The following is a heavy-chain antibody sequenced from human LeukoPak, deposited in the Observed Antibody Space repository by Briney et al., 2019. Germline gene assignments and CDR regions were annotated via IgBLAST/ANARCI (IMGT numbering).Heavy chain of an antibody. V-gene: IGHV1-69*04. J-gene: IGHJ5*02. CDR1: GGTFSSYA. Sequence: WASVKVSCKASGGTFSSYAISWVRQAPGQGLEWMGRIIPILGIANYAQKFQGRVTITADKSTSTAYMELSSLRSEDTAVYYCARATSTRGKYYYGSGSYYNRYNWFDPWGQGTLVTVSS. CDR3: ARATSTRGKYYYGSGSYYNRYNWFDP. CDR2: IIPILGIA. D-gene: IGHD3-10*01.